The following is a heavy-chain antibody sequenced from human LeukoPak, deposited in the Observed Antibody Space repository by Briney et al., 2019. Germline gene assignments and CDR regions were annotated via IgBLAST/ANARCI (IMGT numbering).Heavy chain of an antibody. V-gene: IGHV4-59*01. Sequence: SETLSLTCTVSGGSISSYYWSWIRQPPGKGLEWIGYIYYSGSTNYNPSLKSRVTISVDTSKNQFSLKLSSVTAADTAVYYCARVFRGAVTSNWFDPWGQGTPVTVSS. D-gene: IGHD4-17*01. CDR2: IYYSGST. CDR3: ARVFRGAVTSNWFDP. J-gene: IGHJ5*02. CDR1: GGSISSYY.